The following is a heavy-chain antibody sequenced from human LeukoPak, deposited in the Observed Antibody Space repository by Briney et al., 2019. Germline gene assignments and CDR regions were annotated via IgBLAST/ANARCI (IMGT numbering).Heavy chain of an antibody. V-gene: IGHV1-18*01. CDR1: GYTFTSYG. CDR3: ARDPAIVVVPAAMVWFDP. J-gene: IGHJ5*02. CDR2: ISAYNGNT. D-gene: IGHD2-2*01. Sequence: GASVKVSCKASGYTFTSYGISWVRQAPGQGLEWMGWISAYNGNTNYAQELQGRVTMTTDTSTSTAYMELRSLRSDDTAVYYCARDPAIVVVPAAMVWFDPWGQGTLVTVSS.